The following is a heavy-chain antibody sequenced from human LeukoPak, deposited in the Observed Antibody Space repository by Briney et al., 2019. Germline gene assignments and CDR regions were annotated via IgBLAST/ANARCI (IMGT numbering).Heavy chain of an antibody. Sequence: ASVKVSCKASGYTFTNYYMHWVRQAPGQGLEWMGGIIPIFGTANYAQKFQGRVTITADKSTSTAYMELSSLRSEDTAVYYCARSIAAAGTGLYYYYYMDVWGKGTTVTVSS. J-gene: IGHJ6*03. CDR3: ARSIAAAGTGLYYYYYMDV. D-gene: IGHD6-13*01. CDR1: GYTFTNYY. CDR2: IIPIFGTA. V-gene: IGHV1-69*06.